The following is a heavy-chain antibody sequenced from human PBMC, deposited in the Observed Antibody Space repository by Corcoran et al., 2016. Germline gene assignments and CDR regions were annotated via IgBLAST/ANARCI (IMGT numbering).Heavy chain of an antibody. D-gene: IGHD3-10*01. CDR3: ARARGGGGALDI. J-gene: IGHJ3*02. Sequence: EVHLVESGGGLVQPGGSLRLSCAASGFTFSCYWTHWVRQAPGKGLVWVSRINSDGSSTSYADSVKGRFTISRDNAKNTMYLQMNSLRVEDTAVYYCARARGGGGALDIWGQWTMITVSS. CDR2: INSDGSST. V-gene: IGHV3-74*01. CDR1: GFTFSCYW.